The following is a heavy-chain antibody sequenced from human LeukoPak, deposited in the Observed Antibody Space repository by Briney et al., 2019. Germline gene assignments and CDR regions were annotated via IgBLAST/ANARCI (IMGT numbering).Heavy chain of an antibody. CDR3: ARDQHTSGYWVPDY. Sequence: SVKVSCKASGGTFSSYAISWVRQAPGQGLEWMGRIIPILGIANYAQKFQGRVTITADKSTSTAYMELSSLRSEDTAVYYCARDQHTSGYWVPDYWGQGTLVTVSS. CDR2: IIPILGIA. V-gene: IGHV1-69*04. CDR1: GGTFSSYA. J-gene: IGHJ4*02. D-gene: IGHD3-22*01.